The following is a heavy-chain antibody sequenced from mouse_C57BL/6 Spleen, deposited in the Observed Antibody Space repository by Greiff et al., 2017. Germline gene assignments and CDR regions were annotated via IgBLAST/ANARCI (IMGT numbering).Heavy chain of an antibody. CDR2: ISDGGSYT. CDR3: ARQDGYDPLDY. V-gene: IGHV5-4*03. J-gene: IGHJ2*01. Sequence: EVKLMESGGGLVKPGGSLKLSCAASGFTFSSYAMSWVRQTPEKRLEWVATISDGGSYTYYPDNVKGRCTITRDNAKNNLYLQMSHLTTEDTAMYYCARQDGYDPLDYWGQGTTLTVSS. D-gene: IGHD2-2*01. CDR1: GFTFSSYA.